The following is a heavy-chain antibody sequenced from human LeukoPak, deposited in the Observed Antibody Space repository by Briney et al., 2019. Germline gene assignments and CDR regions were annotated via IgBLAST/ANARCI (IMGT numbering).Heavy chain of an antibody. D-gene: IGHD2-8*01. V-gene: IGHV4-4*09. CDR1: GGSISSYY. J-gene: IGHJ6*03. CDR3: ARGDVLMVYASSYYYYYYMDV. Sequence: SETLSPTCTVSGGSISSYYWSWIRQPPGKGLEWIGYIYTSGSTNYNPSLKSRVTISVGTSKNQFSLKLSSVTAADTAVYYCARGDVLMVYASSYYYYYYMDVWGKGTTVTVSS. CDR2: IYTSGST.